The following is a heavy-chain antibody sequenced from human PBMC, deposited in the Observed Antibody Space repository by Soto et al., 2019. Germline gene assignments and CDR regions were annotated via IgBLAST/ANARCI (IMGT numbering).Heavy chain of an antibody. D-gene: IGHD3-10*01. CDR3: AKGKGLIWFGELALPGD. CDR2: ISGSGVST. CDR1: GFTFSSYA. J-gene: IGHJ4*02. Sequence: GGSLRLSCAASGFTFSSYAISWVRQAPWKGLEWVSAISGSGVSTYYADSVKGRFTISRDNSKNTLYLQMNSLRAEDTAVYYCAKGKGLIWFGELALPGDCGQGTLVTFSS. V-gene: IGHV3-23*01.